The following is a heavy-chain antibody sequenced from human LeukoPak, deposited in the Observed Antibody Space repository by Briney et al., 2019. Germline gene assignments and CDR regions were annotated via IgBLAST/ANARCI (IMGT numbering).Heavy chain of an antibody. CDR3: AKDSAVSGSYPDASDI. CDR1: GFTFSNYG. D-gene: IGHD1-26*01. J-gene: IGHJ3*02. Sequence: GGSLRLSCAASGFTFSNYGMHWVRQAPGKGLEWVTFIRYDGSNKYYADSVKGRFTISRDNSKNTLYLQMNSLRAEDTAVYYCAKDSAVSGSYPDASDIWGQGTMVTVSS. V-gene: IGHV3-30*02. CDR2: IRYDGSNK.